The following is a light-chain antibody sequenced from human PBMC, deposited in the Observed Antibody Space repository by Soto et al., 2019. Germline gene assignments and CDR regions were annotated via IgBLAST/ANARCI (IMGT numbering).Light chain of an antibody. J-gene: IGKJ1*01. V-gene: IGKV3-11*01. Sequence: EIVLTQCPATLSSFPGDRVTLSCRASQAAYTRLAWYQHRPGQPPRLLIYLASNRAAGVPARLSGSASGTDFTHTISDVEPEDFAVYYCHQRQSWPRTFGQGTTVDI. CDR2: LAS. CDR1: QAAYTR. CDR3: HQRQSWPRT.